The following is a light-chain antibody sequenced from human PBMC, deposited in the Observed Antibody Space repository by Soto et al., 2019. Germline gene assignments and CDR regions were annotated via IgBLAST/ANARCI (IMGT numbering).Light chain of an antibody. V-gene: IGKV1-9*01. CDR2: AAS. CDR3: QHLNTYVS. J-gene: IGKJ4*01. CDR1: QCIGSY. Sequence: DIQLTQSPSFLSASVGDRVTVTCRASQCIGSYLAWYQQKPGKAPKLLIFAASILQSGVPSRFSGSGSGTDFTLTISSLQPEDFATYYCQHLNTYVSFGGGTKVEIK.